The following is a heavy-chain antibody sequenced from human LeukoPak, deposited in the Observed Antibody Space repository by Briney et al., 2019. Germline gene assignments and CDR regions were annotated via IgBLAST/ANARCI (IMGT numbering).Heavy chain of an antibody. CDR2: MNPNSGNT. CDR1: GYTFTSYD. J-gene: IGHJ5*02. V-gene: IGHV1-8*01. D-gene: IGHD3-10*01. CDR3: ARAKSMVRGVSNWFDP. Sequence: GASVKVSCKASGYTFTSYDINWARQATGQGLEWMGWMNPNSGNTGYAQKFQGRVTMTRNTFISTAYMELSSLRSEDTAVYYCARAKSMVRGVSNWFDPWGQGTLVTVSS.